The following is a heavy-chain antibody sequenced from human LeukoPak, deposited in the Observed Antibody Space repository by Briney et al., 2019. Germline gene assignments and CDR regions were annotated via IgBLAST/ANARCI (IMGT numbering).Heavy chain of an antibody. J-gene: IGHJ6*03. D-gene: IGHD2-2*02. CDR3: ARGDEYHYYYYYMDV. CDR1: GFTFDDYA. CDR2: ISWDSGVI. V-gene: IGHV3-9*01. Sequence: GGSLRLSCAASGFTFDDYAMHWVRQAPGKGLEWVSGISWDSGVIGYADSVKGRFTISRDNAKNSLYLQMNSLRAEDTAVYYCARGDEYHYYYYYMDVWGKGTTVTVSS.